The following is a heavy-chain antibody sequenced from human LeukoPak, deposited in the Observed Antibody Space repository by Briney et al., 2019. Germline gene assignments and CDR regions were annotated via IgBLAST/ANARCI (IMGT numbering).Heavy chain of an antibody. Sequence: SVKVSCKASGFTFTSSAMQWVRQARGQRLEWIGWIVVGSGNTNYAQKFQERVTITRDMSTSTAYMELSSLRSEDTAVYYCAAAKTRYSSSWSLDYWGQGTLVTVSS. CDR3: AAAKTRYSSSWSLDY. J-gene: IGHJ4*02. CDR2: IVVGSGNT. D-gene: IGHD6-13*01. CDR1: GFTFTSSA. V-gene: IGHV1-58*02.